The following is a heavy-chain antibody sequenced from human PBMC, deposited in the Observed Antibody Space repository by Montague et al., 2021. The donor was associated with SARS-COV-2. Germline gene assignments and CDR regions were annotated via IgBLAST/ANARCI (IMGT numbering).Heavy chain of an antibody. Sequence: SETLSLTCTVSGGSVSNSHYYCAWIRQPPGKGLEWIGSIYFNGHSYYNPSPKNRASISLDTSKNQYYLKLNSVAAADTAVYYCAGQPPYQTGALDIWGQGTMVTVSS. CDR3: AGQPPYQTGALDI. CDR2: IYFNGHS. V-gene: IGHV4-39*01. J-gene: IGHJ3*02. CDR1: GGSVSNSHYY. D-gene: IGHD2-2*01.